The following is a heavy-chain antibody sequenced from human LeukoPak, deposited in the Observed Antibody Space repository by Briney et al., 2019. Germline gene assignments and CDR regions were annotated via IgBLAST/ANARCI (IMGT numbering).Heavy chain of an antibody. V-gene: IGHV4-39*01. D-gene: IGHD3-22*01. Sequence: PSETLSLTCTVSGGSISSSSYYWGWIRQPPGKGLEWIGSINYSGNTYYNPSLKSRVTISVDTSKDQFSLKLSSVTAADAAVYYCARVLYDSSGYPPGAFDIWGQGTMVTVSS. CDR3: ARVLYDSSGYPPGAFDI. J-gene: IGHJ3*02. CDR2: INYSGNT. CDR1: GGSISSSSYY.